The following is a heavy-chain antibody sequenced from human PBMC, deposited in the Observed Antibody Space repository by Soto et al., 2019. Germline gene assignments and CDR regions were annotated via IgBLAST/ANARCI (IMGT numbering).Heavy chain of an antibody. D-gene: IGHD6-19*01. J-gene: IGHJ3*02. CDR3: ARQGDMAATPADAFDI. V-gene: IGHV5-51*01. CDR1: GRTFINHW. Sequence: EVQLVQSGAEVKKPGESLKISFKAFGRTFINHWIAWAGQMPGKDLEWMGITYPGDSDSRYSPSFAGQVTISVDKSITTAYLHWSSLEASDSAVYYCARQGDMAATPADAFDIWGQGTLVTVSS. CDR2: TYPGDSDS.